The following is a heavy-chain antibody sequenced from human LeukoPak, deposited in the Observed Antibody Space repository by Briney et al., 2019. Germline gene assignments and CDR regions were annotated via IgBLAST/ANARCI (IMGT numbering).Heavy chain of an antibody. CDR1: GGSFSDYY. V-gene: IGHV4-34*01. Sequence: PSETLSLTCAVYGGSFSDYYWSWIRQPPGKGLEWIGEINHSGSTNYNPSLKSRVTISVDTSKNQFSLKLSSVTAADTALYYCAYSSGYQQHWGQGTLVTVPS. D-gene: IGHD3-22*01. J-gene: IGHJ1*01. CDR3: AYSSGYQQH. CDR2: INHSGST.